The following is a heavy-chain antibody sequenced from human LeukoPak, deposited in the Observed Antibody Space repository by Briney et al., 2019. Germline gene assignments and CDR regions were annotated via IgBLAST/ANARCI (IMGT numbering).Heavy chain of an antibody. J-gene: IGHJ4*02. CDR3: AREIFGSGSYPDY. CDR1: GFTFDDYA. Sequence: GGSLRLSCAASGFTFDDYAMHWVRQAPGKGLEWVSGISWNSGSIGYADSVKGRFTISRDNSKNTVYLQMNSLGGEDTAVYYCAREIFGSGSYPDYWGQGTLVTVSS. D-gene: IGHD3-10*01. CDR2: ISWNSGSI. V-gene: IGHV3-9*01.